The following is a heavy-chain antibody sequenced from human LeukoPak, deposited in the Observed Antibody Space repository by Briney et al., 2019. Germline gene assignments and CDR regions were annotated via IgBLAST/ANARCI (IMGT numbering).Heavy chain of an antibody. CDR2: IKEDGSEK. J-gene: IGHJ4*02. CDR3: AVGTLADV. V-gene: IGHV3-7*05. D-gene: IGHD1-1*01. CDR1: GFTFNRIW. Sequence: GGSLRLSCAASGFTFNRIWMTWVRQAPGKGLEWVANIKEDGSEKWYGGSVKGRFTISRDNAKDSVYLQMNSLRAEDTALYYCAVGTLADVWGPGTLVTVSS.